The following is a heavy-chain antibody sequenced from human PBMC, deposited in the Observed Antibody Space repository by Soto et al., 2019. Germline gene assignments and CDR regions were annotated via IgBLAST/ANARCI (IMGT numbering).Heavy chain of an antibody. V-gene: IGHV1-69*10. CDR2: IIPVLGPA. Sequence: SVKVSCKASGVTYNTFAVSWVRQAPGQGLEWMGGIIPVLGPAFYAQKFQGRVTITADKSTSTAYLELTSLRSEETAVYYCVRAAKRYFDYWGQGTLVTVSS. CDR1: GVTYNTFA. D-gene: IGHD6-25*01. CDR3: VRAAKRYFDY. J-gene: IGHJ4*02.